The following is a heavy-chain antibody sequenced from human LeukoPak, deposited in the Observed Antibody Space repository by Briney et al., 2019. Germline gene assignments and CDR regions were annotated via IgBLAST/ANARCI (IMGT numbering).Heavy chain of an antibody. CDR2: IHHSGST. CDR1: GGSISSYY. D-gene: IGHD1-26*01. CDR3: ARDLYSGTYSLDY. Sequence: SETLSLTCTVSGGSISSYYWAWIRQPPGKGLEWIGSIHHSGSTFYKPSLKSRVTISVDTSKNQFSLNLSSVTAADTAVYYCARDLYSGTYSLDYWGQGSLVTVSS. V-gene: IGHV4-38-2*02. J-gene: IGHJ4*02.